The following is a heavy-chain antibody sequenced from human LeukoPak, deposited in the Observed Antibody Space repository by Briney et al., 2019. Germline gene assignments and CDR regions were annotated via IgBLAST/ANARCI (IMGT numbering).Heavy chain of an antibody. CDR3: AAHLIVGAMADAFDI. D-gene: IGHD1-26*01. CDR1: GYTFTSYG. CDR2: ISAYNGNT. V-gene: IGHV1-18*01. J-gene: IGHJ3*02. Sequence: ASVKVSCKASGYTFTSYGISWVRQAPGQGLEWMGWISAYNGNTNYAQKLQGRVTMTTDTSTSTAYMELRSLRSDDTAVYYCAAHLIVGAMADAFDIWGQGTMVTVSS.